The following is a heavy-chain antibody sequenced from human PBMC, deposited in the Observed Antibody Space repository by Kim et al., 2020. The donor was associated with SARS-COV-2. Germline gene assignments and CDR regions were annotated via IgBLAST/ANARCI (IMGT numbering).Heavy chain of an antibody. D-gene: IGHD5-12*01. CDR3: ARGAGGLPTNYYGMDV. J-gene: IGHJ6*02. CDR1: GGTFSSYA. V-gene: IGHV1-69*13. Sequence: SVKVSCKASGGTFSSYAISWVRQAPGQGLEWMGGIIPIFGTANYAQKFQGRVTITADESTSTAYMELSSLRSEDTAVYYCARGAGGLPTNYYGMDVWGQGTTVTVSS. CDR2: IIPIFGTA.